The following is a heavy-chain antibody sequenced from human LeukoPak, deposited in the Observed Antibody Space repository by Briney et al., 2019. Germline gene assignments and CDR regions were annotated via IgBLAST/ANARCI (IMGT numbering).Heavy chain of an antibody. CDR2: IYPGDSET. Sequence: GESLKISCKGSGYSFTNYWIGWARQMPGKGLEWMGIIYPGDSETRYSPSFQGQVTISADKSISTAYLQWSSLKASDTAMYYCARRRDLYSGSYYPFDYWGQGTLVTVSS. CDR3: ARRRDLYSGSYYPFDY. J-gene: IGHJ4*02. CDR1: GYSFTNYW. D-gene: IGHD1-26*01. V-gene: IGHV5-51*01.